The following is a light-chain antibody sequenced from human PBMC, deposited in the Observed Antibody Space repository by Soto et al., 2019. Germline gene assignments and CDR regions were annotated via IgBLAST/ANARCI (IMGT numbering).Light chain of an antibody. CDR1: RDIGST. CDR3: QHYVNWPLT. J-gene: IGKJ4*01. CDR2: DTS. Sequence: VVMTQSPATLSLSPGERATLSCRASRDIGSTLAWYQQKPGQTPRLLIYDTSTRATGVPARFIGSASGTEFTLTITSLQSEDFAVYYCQHYVNWPLTFGGGTKVDIK. V-gene: IGKV3-15*01.